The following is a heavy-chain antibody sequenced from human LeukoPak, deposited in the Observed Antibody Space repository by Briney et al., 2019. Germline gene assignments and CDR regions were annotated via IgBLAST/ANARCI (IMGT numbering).Heavy chain of an antibody. Sequence: SETLSLTCSVTGASISSWYWSWIRQPPGKGLEWIGDIYGSGSTNYNPSLKSRVSMSADTSKNQISLNLKFVTAADTAMYYCARQTMLVGYANGLGFNYWGEGTLVTVSS. J-gene: IGHJ4*02. D-gene: IGHD2-2*01. CDR1: GASISSWY. CDR3: ARQTMLVGYANGLGFNY. CDR2: IYGSGST. V-gene: IGHV4-59*01.